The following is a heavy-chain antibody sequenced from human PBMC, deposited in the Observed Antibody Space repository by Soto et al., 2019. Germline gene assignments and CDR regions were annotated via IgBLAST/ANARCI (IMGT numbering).Heavy chain of an antibody. CDR2: INPSDGST. CDR1: GYPFTSYY. CDR3: ARKMYTRRGSPFDY. Sequence: QVQLVQSGAEVKKPGASVKVSCTASGYPFTSYYVHWVRQAPGQGLAWMGFINPSDGSTNYAQKFQGRVSMTRDTSTSTAYMEGSSLRYEDTAVYYCARKMYTRRGSPFDYWGQRPLVTVSS. V-gene: IGHV1-46*01. D-gene: IGHD3-16*01. J-gene: IGHJ4*02.